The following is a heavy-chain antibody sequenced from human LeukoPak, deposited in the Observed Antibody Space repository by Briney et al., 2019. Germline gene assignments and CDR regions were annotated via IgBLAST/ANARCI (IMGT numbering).Heavy chain of an antibody. D-gene: IGHD6-19*01. CDR1: GFTFGNYA. CDR2: ITNNGFDT. V-gene: IGHV3-23*01. J-gene: IGHJ4*02. CDR3: VKGSSSARPYYFDY. Sequence: RGSLRLSCAASGFTFGNYAMSWVRQAPGKGLEWDSAITNNGFDTFHADSVKGRFTISRDNSKSSLYMQMNSLRADDTAIYYCVKGSSSARPYYFDYWGQGTLVTVSS.